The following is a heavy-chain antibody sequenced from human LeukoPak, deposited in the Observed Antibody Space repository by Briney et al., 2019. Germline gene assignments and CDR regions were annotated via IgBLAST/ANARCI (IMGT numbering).Heavy chain of an antibody. CDR2: IYHSGST. Sequence: SETLSLTCAVSGGSISSGGYSWSWIRQPPGKGLEWIGYIYHSGSTYYNPSLKSRVTISVGRSKNQFSLKLSSVTAADTAVYYCASTSLAAAGEIYYFDYWGQGTLVTVSS. CDR1: GGSISSGGYS. J-gene: IGHJ4*02. CDR3: ASTSLAAAGEIYYFDY. D-gene: IGHD6-13*01. V-gene: IGHV4-30-2*01.